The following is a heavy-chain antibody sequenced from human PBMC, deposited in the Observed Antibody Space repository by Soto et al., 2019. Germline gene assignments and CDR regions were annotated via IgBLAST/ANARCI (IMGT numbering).Heavy chain of an antibody. V-gene: IGHV3-30-3*01. D-gene: IGHD2-2*01. CDR1: GFTFSSYA. Sequence: PGGSLRLSCAASGFTFSSYAMHWVRQAPGKGLEWVAVISYDGSNKYYADSVKGRFTISRDNSKNTLYLQMNSLRAEDTAVYYCARALPSYCSSTSCYPKNWGQGTLVTVS. J-gene: IGHJ4*02. CDR2: ISYDGSNK. CDR3: ARALPSYCSSTSCYPKN.